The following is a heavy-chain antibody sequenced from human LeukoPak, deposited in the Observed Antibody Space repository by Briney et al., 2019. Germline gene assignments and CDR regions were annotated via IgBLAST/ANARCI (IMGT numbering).Heavy chain of an antibody. D-gene: IGHD3-3*01. Sequence: ASVKVSCKVSGYTFTDYYMHWVQQAPGKGLEWMGLVDPEVGETIYAEKFQGRVTITADTSTDTAYMELSSLRSEDTAVYYCATEIRYGITIFGVVRIHNWFDPWGQGTLVTVSS. V-gene: IGHV1-69-2*01. J-gene: IGHJ5*02. CDR3: ATEIRYGITIFGVVRIHNWFDP. CDR1: GYTFTDYY. CDR2: VDPEVGET.